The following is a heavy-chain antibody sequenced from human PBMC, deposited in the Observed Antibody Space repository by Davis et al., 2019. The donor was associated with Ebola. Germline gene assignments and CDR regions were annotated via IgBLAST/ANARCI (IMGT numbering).Heavy chain of an antibody. Sequence: GESLKISCAASGFTFSSYWMSWVRQAPGKGLEWVANIKQDGSEKYYVDSVKGRFTISRDNAKNTLYLQMNSLRAEDTAVYFCARERVSGFWSGYPDYWGQGTLVTVSS. CDR1: GFTFSSYW. CDR3: ARERVSGFWSGYPDY. J-gene: IGHJ4*02. D-gene: IGHD3-3*01. V-gene: IGHV3-7*01. CDR2: IKQDGSEK.